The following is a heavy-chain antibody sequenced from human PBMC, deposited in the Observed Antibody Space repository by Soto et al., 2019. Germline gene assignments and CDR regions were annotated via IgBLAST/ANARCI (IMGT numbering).Heavy chain of an antibody. D-gene: IGHD3-22*01. J-gene: IGHJ5*02. CDR2: IYHSGST. V-gene: IGHV4-30-2*01. Sequence: SETLSLTCAVSGGSISSGGYSWSWIRQPPGKGLEWIGYIYHSGSTYYNPSLKSRVTISVDRSKNQFSLKLSSVTAADTAVYNCAKGVNYYDSSGSSWFDPWGQGALVTV. CDR3: AKGVNYYDSSGSSWFDP. CDR1: GGSISSGGYS.